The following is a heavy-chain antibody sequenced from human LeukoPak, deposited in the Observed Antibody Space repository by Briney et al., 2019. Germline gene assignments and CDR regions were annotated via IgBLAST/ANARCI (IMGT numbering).Heavy chain of an antibody. CDR3: ARAGVVITSNWYFDL. CDR1: GGTFSSYA. D-gene: IGHD3-22*01. J-gene: IGHJ2*01. Sequence: GASVKVSCKASGGTFSSYAISWVRQAPGQGLEWMGGIIPIFGTANYAQKFQGRVTITADKSTSTAYMELSSLRSEDTAVYYCARAGVVITSNWYFDLWGRGTLVTVSS. CDR2: IIPIFGTA. V-gene: IGHV1-69*06.